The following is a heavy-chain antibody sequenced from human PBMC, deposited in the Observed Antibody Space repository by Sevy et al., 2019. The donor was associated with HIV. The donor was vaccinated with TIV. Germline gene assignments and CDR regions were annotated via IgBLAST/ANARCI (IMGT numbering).Heavy chain of an antibody. CDR3: AKLPSDHYYYYYYMDV. Sequence: GGSLRLSCAASGFTFSSYAMSWVRQAPGKGLEWVSAISGSGGSTYYADSVKGRFTISRDNSKNTLNLQMNSLRAEDTAVYDCAKLPSDHYYYYYYMDVWGKGTTVTVSS. CDR1: GFTFSSYA. D-gene: IGHD3-10*01. CDR2: ISGSGGST. J-gene: IGHJ6*03. V-gene: IGHV3-23*01.